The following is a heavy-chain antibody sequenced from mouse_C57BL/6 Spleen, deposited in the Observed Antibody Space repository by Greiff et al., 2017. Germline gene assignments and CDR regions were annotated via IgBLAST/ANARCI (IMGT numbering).Heavy chain of an antibody. D-gene: IGHD1-1*01. J-gene: IGHJ2*01. Sequence: QLQESGPELVKPGASVKISCKASGYSFTDYNMNWVKQRHGQSLEWIGVIYPNNGTTSYNQKFKGKATLTVDQSSSTAYMQLNSLTSEDSAVXYCGRLLHFYFDYWGQGTTLTVSS. CDR1: GYSFTDYN. CDR2: IYPNNGTT. CDR3: GRLLHFYFDY. V-gene: IGHV1-39*01.